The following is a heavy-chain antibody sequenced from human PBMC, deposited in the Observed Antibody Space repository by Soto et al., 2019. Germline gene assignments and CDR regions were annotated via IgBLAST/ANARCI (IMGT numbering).Heavy chain of an antibody. J-gene: IGHJ4*02. CDR1: GFTFSSYS. D-gene: IGHD6-6*01. Sequence: EVQLVESGGGLVKPGGSLRLSCAASGFTFSSYSMNWVRQAPGKGLEWVSSISSSSSYIYYADSVKGRFTISRDNAKNSLYLQMNSLRAEDTSVYYCARGIEYSSSPSRIDYWGQGTLVTVSS. CDR2: ISSSSSYI. CDR3: ARGIEYSSSPSRIDY. V-gene: IGHV3-21*01.